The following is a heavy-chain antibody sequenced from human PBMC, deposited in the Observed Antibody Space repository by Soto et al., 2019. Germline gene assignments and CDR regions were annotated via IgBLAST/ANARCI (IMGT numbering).Heavy chain of an antibody. CDR2: IIPILGIA. CDR1: GGTFSSYT. J-gene: IGHJ4*02. D-gene: IGHD3-16*01. CDR3: ASRLGITSVY. Sequence: QVQLVQSGAEVKKPGSSVKVSCKASGGTFSSYTISWVRQAPGQGLEWVGRIIPILGIANYAQKFQGRVTITADKSTSTAYMELSSLRSEDTAVYYCASRLGITSVYWGQGTLVTVSS. V-gene: IGHV1-69*02.